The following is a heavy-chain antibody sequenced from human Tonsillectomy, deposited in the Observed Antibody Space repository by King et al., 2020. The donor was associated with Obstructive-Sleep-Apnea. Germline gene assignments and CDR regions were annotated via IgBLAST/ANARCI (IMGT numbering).Heavy chain of an antibody. Sequence: VQLVQSGPEVKKPGSSVKVSCKASGVTLSTYAFAWVRQAPGQGLEWMGGLIPIRTIPNYAKKFQGRLTISADKSTNTAYMELSSLTSEDTAVYYCARESGTTVYFFDLWGQGTLVTVSS. V-gene: IGHV1-69*04. D-gene: IGHD1-1*01. J-gene: IGHJ4*02. CDR2: LIPIRTIP. CDR3: ARESGTTVYFFDL. CDR1: GVTLSTYA.